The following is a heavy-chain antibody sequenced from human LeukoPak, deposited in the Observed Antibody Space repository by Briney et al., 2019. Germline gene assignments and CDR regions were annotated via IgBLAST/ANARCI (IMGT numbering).Heavy chain of an antibody. CDR2: IYYSGST. J-gene: IGHJ4*02. CDR3: ARDRYYFDY. CDR1: GGSISSYY. Sequence: SETLSLTCTVSGGSISSYYWSWIRQPPGKGLEWIGYIYYSGSTNYNPSLKSRVTISVDSSKNQFSLKLSSVTAADTAVYYCARDRYYFDYWGQGTLVTVSS. V-gene: IGHV4-59*01.